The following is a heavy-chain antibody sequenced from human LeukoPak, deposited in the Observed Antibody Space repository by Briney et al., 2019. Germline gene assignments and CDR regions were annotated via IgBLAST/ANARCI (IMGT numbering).Heavy chain of an antibody. V-gene: IGHV1-46*03. CDR2: INPSGGST. D-gene: IGHD2-2*02. CDR3: ARGVVVPAALLHRSVYGFAP. Sequence: ASVKVSCKASGYTFTSYYMHWVRQAPGQGLEWMGIINPSGGSTSYAQKFQGRVTMTRDTSTSTVYMELSSLRSEDTAVYYCARGVVVPAALLHRSVYGFAPWGQEPWSPSPQ. J-gene: IGHJ5*02. CDR1: GYTFTSYY.